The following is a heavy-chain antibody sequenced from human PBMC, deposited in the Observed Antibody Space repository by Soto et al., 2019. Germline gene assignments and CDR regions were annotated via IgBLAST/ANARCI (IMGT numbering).Heavy chain of an antibody. V-gene: IGHV3-13*04. Sequence: GGSLRLSCAASGFTFSSYDMHWVRQATGKGLEWVSAIGTAGDTYYPGSVKGRFTISRENAKNSLYLQMNSLRAGDTAVYYCARVGWELLLDYFDYWGQGTLVTVSS. CDR1: GFTFSSYD. D-gene: IGHD1-26*01. J-gene: IGHJ4*02. CDR2: IGTAGDT. CDR3: ARVGWELLLDYFDY.